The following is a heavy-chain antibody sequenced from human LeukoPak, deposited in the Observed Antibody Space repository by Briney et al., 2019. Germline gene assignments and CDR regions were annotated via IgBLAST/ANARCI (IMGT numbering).Heavy chain of an antibody. J-gene: IGHJ4*02. CDR2: ISSSSSYI. CDR3: ARDRAQLWQDFDY. Sequence: GGSLRLSCAASGFTFSSYSMNWVRQAPGKGLEWVSSISSSSSYIYYADSVKGRFTISRDNAKNTLYLQMNSLRAEDTAVYYCARDRAQLWQDFDYWGQGTLVTVSS. CDR1: GFTFSSYS. V-gene: IGHV3-21*01. D-gene: IGHD5-18*01.